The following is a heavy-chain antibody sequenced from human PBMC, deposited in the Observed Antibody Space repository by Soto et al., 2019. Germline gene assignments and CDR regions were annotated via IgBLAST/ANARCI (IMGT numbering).Heavy chain of an antibody. CDR2: IYYSGST. Sequence: QVRLQESGPGLVKPSETLSLSCLVSGDSVGNGPYYWSWIRQSTGEGLVWLAYIYYSGSTNVNPSLESRVNISIDMSTNQFLLELRSVTAADAAVYFCAIVGSSCHSGGCYYYYGLGVWGQGTTVALSS. J-gene: IGHJ6*02. D-gene: IGHD1-26*01. CDR3: AIVGSSCHSGGCYYYYGLGV. V-gene: IGHV4-61*01. CDR1: GDSVGNGPYY.